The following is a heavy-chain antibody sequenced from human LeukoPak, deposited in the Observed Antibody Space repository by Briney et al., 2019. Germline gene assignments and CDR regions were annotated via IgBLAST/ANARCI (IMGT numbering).Heavy chain of an antibody. CDR1: GGTFSSYA. Sequence: SVKVSCKASGGTFSSYAISWVRQAPGQGLEWMGRIIPIFGTANYAQKFQERVTIARDMSTSTAYMELSSLRSEDTAVYYCAADAYDSSGYAEYWGQGTLVTVSS. J-gene: IGHJ4*02. D-gene: IGHD3-22*01. CDR2: IIPIFGTA. V-gene: IGHV1-69*05. CDR3: AADAYDSSGYAEY.